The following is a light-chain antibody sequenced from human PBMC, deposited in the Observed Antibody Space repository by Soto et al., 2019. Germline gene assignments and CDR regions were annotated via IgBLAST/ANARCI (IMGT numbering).Light chain of an antibody. Sequence: QSVLTQPPSVSGAPGQRVTISCTGSGSNIGAGYDVHWYQPRPGTAPKLLVFGDSHRPSGVPDRFSGSKSGTSASLAITGLQAEDEGDYYCQPYDSTRDARYVFGTGTNLTVL. V-gene: IGLV1-40*01. CDR3: QPYDSTRDARYV. CDR2: GDS. J-gene: IGLJ1*01. CDR1: GSNIGAGYD.